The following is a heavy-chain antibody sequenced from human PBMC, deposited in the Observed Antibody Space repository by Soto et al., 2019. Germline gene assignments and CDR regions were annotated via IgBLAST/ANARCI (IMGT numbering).Heavy chain of an antibody. D-gene: IGHD2-21*02. CDR3: FGVLAATLDY. CDR1: GFSITNTNYH. CDR2: LYCRGAT. V-gene: IGHV4-39*01. Sequence: LSLTCLLSGFSITNTNYHLAWLRQAPGKGLEWIGTLYCRGATDYNPSLQSRVTISADTSKNQISLHLSSVTAADTAVYYCFGVLAATLDYWGQGTRVTVSS. J-gene: IGHJ4*01.